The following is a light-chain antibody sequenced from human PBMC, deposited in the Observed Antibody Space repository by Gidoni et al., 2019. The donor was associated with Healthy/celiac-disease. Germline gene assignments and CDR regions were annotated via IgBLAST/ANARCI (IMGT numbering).Light chain of an antibody. V-gene: IGKV1-39*01. J-gene: IGKJ5*01. CDR2: AAS. CDR3: QQSYSTPIT. CDR1: QSISSY. Sequence: DIQMTQSPSSLSASVGDRVTITCRASQSISSYLNWYQQKPGKAPKLLIYAASSLQSGVPSRFSGSVSGTDFTLTISSLQPEDFATYYCQQSYSTPITFGQXTRLEIQ.